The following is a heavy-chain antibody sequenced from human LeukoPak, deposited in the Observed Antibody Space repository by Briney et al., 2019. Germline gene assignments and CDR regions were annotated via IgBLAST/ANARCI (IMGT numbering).Heavy chain of an antibody. D-gene: IGHD3-10*01. Sequence: GGSLRLSCVVSGFTFSRYLMSGVRQAPGKGLEWVANIKEDGSEKYYVDSVKGRFTISRDNAKNSLYLQMNSLRAEDTAVYYCARQAGVFWGQGTLVTVSS. CDR3: ARQAGVF. CDR1: GFTFSRYL. V-gene: IGHV3-7*01. J-gene: IGHJ4*02. CDR2: IKEDGSEK.